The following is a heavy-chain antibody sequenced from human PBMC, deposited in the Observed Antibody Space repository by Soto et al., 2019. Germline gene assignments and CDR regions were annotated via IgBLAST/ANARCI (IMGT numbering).Heavy chain of an antibody. V-gene: IGHV3-21*01. CDR3: ARDQWSPTFEDLAGMDV. D-gene: IGHD3-10*01. CDR2: VSSSSAYI. J-gene: IGHJ6*02. CDR1: GFSFDIYN. Sequence: PGGSLRLSCVASGFSFDIYNMNWVRQAPGKGLEWVASVSSSSAYIYYTDSVKGRFTISRDNAKSSLYLQMNSLRDEDTAVYYCARDQWSPTFEDLAGMDVWGQGTTVTVSS.